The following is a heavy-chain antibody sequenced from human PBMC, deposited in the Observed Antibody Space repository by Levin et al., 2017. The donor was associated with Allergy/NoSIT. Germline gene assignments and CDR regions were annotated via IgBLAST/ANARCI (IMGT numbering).Heavy chain of an antibody. V-gene: IGHV3-30*18. CDR3: AKVRRELVIATDAFDI. CDR2: ISDDGSKK. CDR1: GFAFSSYA. D-gene: IGHD3-9*01. J-gene: IGHJ3*02. Sequence: AGGSLRLSCVVSGFAFSSYAMHWVRQAPGKGLEWVADISDDGSKKYYADSVKGRFTISRDNFKNTLFLQMNSLSVEDTAVYYCAKVRRELVIATDAFDIWGPGTLVTVSS.